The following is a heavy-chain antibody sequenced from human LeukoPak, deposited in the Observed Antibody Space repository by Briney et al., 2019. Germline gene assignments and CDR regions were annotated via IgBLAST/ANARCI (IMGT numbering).Heavy chain of an antibody. V-gene: IGHV1-46*01. CDR3: ATITAAATHVFDN. CDR2: IDPSGGST. CDR1: EYTFTTYY. J-gene: IGHJ4*02. Sequence: ASVKVSCKASEYTFTTYYIHWVRQDTGQGLEWMGIIDPSGGSTRYARKFLRRVTMTRDTSTSTAYMELSSLESEDTAMYYCATITAAATHVFDNWGQGTLVTVSS. D-gene: IGHD6-13*01.